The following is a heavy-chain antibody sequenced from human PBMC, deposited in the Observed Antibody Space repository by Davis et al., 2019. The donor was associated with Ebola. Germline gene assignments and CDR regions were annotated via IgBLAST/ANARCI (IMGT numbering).Heavy chain of an antibody. V-gene: IGHV1-69*13. CDR2: IIPIFGTA. D-gene: IGHD2-2*01. CDR1: GYTFTSYA. CDR3: ARDKQLPSQYYYYGMDV. J-gene: IGHJ6*02. Sequence: SVKVSCKASGYTFTSYAISWVRQAPGQGLEWMGGIIPIFGTANYAQKFQGRVTITADESTSTAYMELSSLRSEDTAVYYCARDKQLPSQYYYYGMDVWGQGTTVTVSS.